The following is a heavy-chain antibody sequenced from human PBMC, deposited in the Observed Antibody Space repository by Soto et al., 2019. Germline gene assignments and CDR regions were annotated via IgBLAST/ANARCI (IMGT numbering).Heavy chain of an antibody. CDR1: GGTFSSYA. J-gene: IGHJ4*02. CDR2: IIPIFGTA. Sequence: QVQLVQSGAEVKKPGSSVKVSCKASGGTFSSYAISWLRQAPGQGLEWMGGIIPIFGTANYAQKFQGRVTITADESTSTAYMELSSLRSEDTAVYYCARPSGIAAAGTGDYFDYWGQGTLVTVSS. D-gene: IGHD6-13*01. V-gene: IGHV1-69*01. CDR3: ARPSGIAAAGTGDYFDY.